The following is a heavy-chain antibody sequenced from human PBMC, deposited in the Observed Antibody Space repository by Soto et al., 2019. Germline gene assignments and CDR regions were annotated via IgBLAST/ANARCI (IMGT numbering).Heavy chain of an antibody. CDR2: IYYSGST. CDR1: GGSISSGDYY. CDR3: ARDCSGYSSSWTHNWFDP. D-gene: IGHD6-13*01. Sequence: SETLSLTCTVSGGSISSGDYYWSWIRQPPGKGLEWIGYIYYSGSTYYNPSLKSRVTISVDTSRNQFSLKLSSVTAADTAVYYCARDCSGYSSSWTHNWFDPWGQGTLVTVSS. J-gene: IGHJ5*02. V-gene: IGHV4-30-4*01.